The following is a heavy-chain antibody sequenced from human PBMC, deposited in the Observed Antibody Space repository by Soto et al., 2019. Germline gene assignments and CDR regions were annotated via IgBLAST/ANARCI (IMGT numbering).Heavy chain of an antibody. CDR2: ISSSSSYI. D-gene: IGHD6-25*01. CDR3: ARMGIGIAGATYYYYGMDV. V-gene: IGHV3-21*01. Sequence: EVQLVESGGGLVKPGGSLRLSCAASGFTFSSYSMNWVRQAPGKGLEWVSSISSSSSYIYYADSVKGRFTISRDNAKNPLYLQMNSLRAEDTAVYYCARMGIGIAGATYYYYGMDVWGQGTTVTVSS. J-gene: IGHJ6*02. CDR1: GFTFSSYS.